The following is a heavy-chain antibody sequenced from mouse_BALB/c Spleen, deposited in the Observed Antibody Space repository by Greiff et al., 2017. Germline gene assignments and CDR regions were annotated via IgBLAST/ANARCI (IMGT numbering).Heavy chain of an antibody. J-gene: IGHJ3*01. CDR2: INPYNDGT. D-gene: IGHD2-10*01. Sequence: VQLQQSGPELVKPGASVKMSCKASGYTFTSYVMHWVKQKPGQGLEWIGYINPYNDGTKYNEKFKGKATLTSDKSSSTAYMELSSLTSEDSAVYYCARSLAYYGISWFAYWGQGTLVTVSA. CDR1: GYTFTSYV. CDR3: ARSLAYYGISWFAY. V-gene: IGHV1-14*01.